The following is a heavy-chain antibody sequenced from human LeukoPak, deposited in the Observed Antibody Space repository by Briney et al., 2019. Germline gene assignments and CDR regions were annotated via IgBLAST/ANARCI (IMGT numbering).Heavy chain of an antibody. D-gene: IGHD3-3*01. CDR3: ARSPRPHWIGGYYGANNDAFDI. J-gene: IGHJ3*02. CDR1: GGSISSSSYY. CDR2: IYYSGST. Sequence: SETLSLTCTVSGGSISSSSYYWGWIRQPPGKGLEWIGSIYYSGSTYYNPSLKSRVTISVDTSKNQFSLKLSSVTAADTAVYYCARSPRPHWIGGYYGANNDAFDIWGQGTMVTVSS. V-gene: IGHV4-39*07.